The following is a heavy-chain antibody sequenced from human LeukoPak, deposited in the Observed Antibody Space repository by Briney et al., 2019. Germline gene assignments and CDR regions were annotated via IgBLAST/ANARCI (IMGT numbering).Heavy chain of an antibody. CDR3: ATIRGYSGTWYADS. V-gene: IGHV3-33*01. Sequence: GGSLRLSCAASGFTFRNYGMHWVRQAPGKGLEWVAMIWYDGSNKYYTDSVQGRFTISRDNSKSMLYLQMNSLRAEDTAVYYCATIRGYSGTWYADSWGQGTLVTVSS. CDR2: IWYDGSNK. D-gene: IGHD5-12*01. CDR1: GFTFRNYG. J-gene: IGHJ5*01.